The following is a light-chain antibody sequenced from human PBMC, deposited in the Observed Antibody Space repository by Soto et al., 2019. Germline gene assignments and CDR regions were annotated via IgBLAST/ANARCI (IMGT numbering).Light chain of an antibody. CDR2: DVS. CDR1: SSDVGGYNY. J-gene: IGLJ1*01. CDR3: TSYTSINTYV. Sequence: QSALTQPASVSGSPGQSITISCTGTSSDVGGYNYVSWYQQHPGKAPKLMIYDVSNRPSGVSDRFSGSKSGNTASLTISGLQAEDEADCYCTSYTSINTYVFGTGTKLTVL. V-gene: IGLV2-14*01.